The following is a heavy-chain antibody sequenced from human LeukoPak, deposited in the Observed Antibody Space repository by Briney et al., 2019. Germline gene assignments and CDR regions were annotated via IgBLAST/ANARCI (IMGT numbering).Heavy chain of an antibody. CDR2: IYTSGST. Sequence: SETLSLTCTVSGGSISSGSYYWSWIRQPAGKGLEWIGRIYTSGSTNYNPSLKSRVTISVDRSKNQFSLKLSSVTAADTAVYYCARAGYDYGDYGGLRKPCYYFDYWGQGTLVTVSS. J-gene: IGHJ4*02. CDR3: ARAGYDYGDYGGLRKPCYYFDY. V-gene: IGHV4-61*02. CDR1: GGSISSGSYY. D-gene: IGHD4-17*01.